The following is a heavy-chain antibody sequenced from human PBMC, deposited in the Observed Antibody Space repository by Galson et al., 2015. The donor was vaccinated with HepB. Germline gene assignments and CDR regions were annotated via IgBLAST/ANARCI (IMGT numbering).Heavy chain of an antibody. Sequence: SLRLSCAASGFTFSSYAMHWVRQAPGKGLEWVAVISYDGSNKYYADSVKGRFTISRDNSKNTLYLQMNSLRAEDTAVYYCARAMVRGVIFYGMDVWGQGTTVTVSS. CDR1: GFTFSSYA. J-gene: IGHJ6*02. CDR3: ARAMVRGVIFYGMDV. CDR2: ISYDGSNK. D-gene: IGHD3-10*01. V-gene: IGHV3-30*04.